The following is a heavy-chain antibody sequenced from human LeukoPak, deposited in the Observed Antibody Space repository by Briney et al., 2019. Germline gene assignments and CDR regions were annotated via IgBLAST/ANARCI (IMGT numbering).Heavy chain of an antibody. J-gene: IGHJ4*02. D-gene: IGHD6-13*01. CDR1: GASISNYY. CDR2: IYYNGRT. V-gene: IGHV4-59*01. CDR3: ARGVYIAAAQYGY. Sequence: PSETLTLTCTVSGASISNYYWSWIRQPPGKGLQWIGYIYYNGRTNYNPSLKSRVTISLDTSNNQFSLKLSSVTAADTAVYYCARGVYIAAAQYGYWGQGTLVTVSS.